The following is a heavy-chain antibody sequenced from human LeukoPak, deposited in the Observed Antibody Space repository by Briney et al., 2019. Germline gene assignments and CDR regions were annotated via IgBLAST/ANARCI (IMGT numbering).Heavy chain of an antibody. V-gene: IGHV4-61*01. D-gene: IGHD2-21*02. CDR1: GGSVSSGTGY. CDR2: MYYTGST. CDR3: ASVTSGRYYFDY. J-gene: IGHJ4*02. Sequence: SETLSLTCTVSGGSVSSGTGYWSWIRQPPGKGLEWIGYMYYTGSTNYSPSLKSRVTISVDTSKNQFSLNPTSVTAADTAVYYCASVTSGRYYFDYWGQGTLVTVSS.